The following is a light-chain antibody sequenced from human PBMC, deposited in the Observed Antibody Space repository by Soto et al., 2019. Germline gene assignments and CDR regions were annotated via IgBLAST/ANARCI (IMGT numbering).Light chain of an antibody. CDR1: SSNIGAGYH. J-gene: IGLJ3*02. CDR2: ANT. CDR3: QSYDISLSGSLV. Sequence: QSVLTQPPSVSGAPGQRVTISCTGGSSNIGAGYHVHWYQQLPGTAPKLLIYANTDRPSGVPDRFSGSKSGTSASLAITGLQAADEADYYCQSYDISLSGSLVFGGGTKVTVL. V-gene: IGLV1-40*01.